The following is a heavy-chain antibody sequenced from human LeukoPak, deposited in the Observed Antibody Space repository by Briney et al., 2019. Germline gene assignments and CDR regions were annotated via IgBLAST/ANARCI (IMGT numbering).Heavy chain of an antibody. CDR2: IYYSGSP. D-gene: IGHD3-10*01. J-gene: IGHJ4*02. Sequence: SETLSLTCTVSGGSISSGGYYWSWIRQHPGKGLEWIGYIYYSGSPYYNPSLKSRVTISVDTSKNQFSLKLSSVTAADTAVYYCATSLTDVLLWFGELLPLGYWGQGTLVTVSS. CDR3: ATSLTDVLLWFGELLPLGY. V-gene: IGHV4-31*03. CDR1: GGSISSGGYY.